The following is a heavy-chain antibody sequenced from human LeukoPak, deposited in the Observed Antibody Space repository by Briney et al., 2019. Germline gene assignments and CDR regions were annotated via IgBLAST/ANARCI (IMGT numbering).Heavy chain of an antibody. V-gene: IGHV3-53*01. CDR2: IYSGGST. Sequence: GGSLRLSCAASGFTVSSNYMSWVRQAPGKGLEWVSVIYSGGSTYYADSVKGRFTISRDNSKNTLYLQMNSLRAEDTAVYYCARGSVVVPAAFDYWGQGTLATVSS. CDR1: GFTVSSNY. CDR3: ARGSVVVPAAFDY. J-gene: IGHJ4*02. D-gene: IGHD2-2*01.